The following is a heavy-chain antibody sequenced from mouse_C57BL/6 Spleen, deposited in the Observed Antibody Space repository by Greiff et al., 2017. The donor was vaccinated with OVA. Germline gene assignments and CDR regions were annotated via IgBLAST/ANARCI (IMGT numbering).Heavy chain of an antibody. Sequence: QVQLQQPGAELVMPGASVKLSCKASGYTFTSYWMHWVQQRPGQGLEWIGEIDPSDSYTNYNQKFKGKSTLTVDKSSSTAYMQLSSLTSEDSAVYYCARSGTTVDRGYFDVWGTGTTVTVSS. CDR3: ARSGTTVDRGYFDV. D-gene: IGHD1-1*01. CDR2: IDPSDSYT. V-gene: IGHV1-69*01. J-gene: IGHJ1*03. CDR1: GYTFTSYW.